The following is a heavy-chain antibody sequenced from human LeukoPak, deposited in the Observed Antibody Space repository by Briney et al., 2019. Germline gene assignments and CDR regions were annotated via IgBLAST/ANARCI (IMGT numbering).Heavy chain of an antibody. Sequence: WGSLRLSCAASGLTFSTCGMHWVRQAPGKGLEWVAFIRYDGSNKYYADSMKGRFIISRDNSENTLSLQMNSPRAEDTAVYYCAKDRSYYDSGGYRNFDYWGQGTLVTVSS. D-gene: IGHD3-22*01. V-gene: IGHV3-30*02. CDR1: GLTFSTCG. CDR2: IRYDGSNK. J-gene: IGHJ4*02. CDR3: AKDRSYYDSGGYRNFDY.